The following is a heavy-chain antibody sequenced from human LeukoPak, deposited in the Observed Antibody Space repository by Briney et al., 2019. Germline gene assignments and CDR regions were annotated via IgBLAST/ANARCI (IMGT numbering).Heavy chain of an antibody. Sequence: PSQTLSLTCAVSGGSISSGGYSWSWIRQPPGKGLEWIGYIYHSGSTYYNPSLKSRVTISVDTSKNQFSLKLSSVTAADTAVYYCARVDGELVDYWGQGTLVTVSS. V-gene: IGHV4-30-2*01. J-gene: IGHJ4*02. CDR2: IYHSGST. D-gene: IGHD1-26*01. CDR3: ARVDGELVDY. CDR1: GGSISSGGYS.